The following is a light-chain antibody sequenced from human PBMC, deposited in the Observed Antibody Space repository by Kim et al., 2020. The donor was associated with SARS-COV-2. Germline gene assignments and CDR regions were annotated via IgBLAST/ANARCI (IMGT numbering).Light chain of an antibody. Sequence: SPVEKPTLSCRASQSVSSYLAWYQQKPGQAPRLLIYDASNRATGIPARFSGSGSGTDFTLTIGSLEPEDFAVYYCQQRGNWPLTFGGGTKVDIK. CDR2: DAS. CDR1: QSVSSY. J-gene: IGKJ4*01. CDR3: QQRGNWPLT. V-gene: IGKV3-11*01.